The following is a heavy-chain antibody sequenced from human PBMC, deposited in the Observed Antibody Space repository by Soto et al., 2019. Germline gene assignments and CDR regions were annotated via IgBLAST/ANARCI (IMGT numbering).Heavy chain of an antibody. CDR1: GGSISSYY. Sequence: SETLSLTCTVSGGSISSYYWSWIRQPPGKGLEWIGNIYYSGSTNYNPSLKSRVTISVDTSKNQFSLKLSSVTAADTAVYYCASQTANFYGSGSYSDYWGQGTLVTVSS. D-gene: IGHD3-10*01. J-gene: IGHJ4*02. CDR2: IYYSGST. V-gene: IGHV4-59*01. CDR3: ASQTANFYGSGSYSDY.